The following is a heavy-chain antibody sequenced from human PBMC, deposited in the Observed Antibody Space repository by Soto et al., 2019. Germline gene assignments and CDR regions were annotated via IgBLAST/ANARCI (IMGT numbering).Heavy chain of an antibody. Sequence: QVQLQQWGAGLLKPSETLSLTCAVYGGSFSGYYWSWIRQPPGKGLEWIGEINHSGSTNYNPSLNGRTSNSLDPSNSQITPTLSSGNASDTDVYYCARRLSAEELGIVAACTRSDWFDPVGQGTLVTVSS. CDR2: INHSGST. J-gene: IGHJ5*02. D-gene: IGHD6-13*01. CDR1: GGSFSGYY. V-gene: IGHV4-34*01. CDR3: ARRLSAEELGIVAACTRSDWFDP.